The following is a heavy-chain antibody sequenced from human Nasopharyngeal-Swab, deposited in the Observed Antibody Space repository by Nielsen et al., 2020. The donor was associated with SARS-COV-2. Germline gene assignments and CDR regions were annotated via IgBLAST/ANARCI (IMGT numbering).Heavy chain of an antibody. V-gene: IGHV3-74*01. D-gene: IGHD3-9*01. Sequence: VRQAPGKGLVWVSRINSDGSSTSYADSVKGRFTISRDNAKNTLYLQMNSLRAEDTAVYYCARGLTGYYVDYRGQGTLVTVSS. CDR3: ARGLTGYYVDY. CDR2: INSDGSST. J-gene: IGHJ4*02.